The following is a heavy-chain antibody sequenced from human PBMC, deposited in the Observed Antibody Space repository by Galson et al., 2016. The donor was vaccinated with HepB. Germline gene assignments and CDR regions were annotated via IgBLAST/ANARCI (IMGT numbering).Heavy chain of an antibody. D-gene: IGHD3-10*01. Sequence: SLRLSCAASAFSFTNYAMHWVRQAPGKGLEWVALTSYDGSNKYYGDSVKGRFTIYRDNSKNTLYLQMNSLRAEDTAVYYCAREGDSGSSHHYYYAMDVWGQGTTVTVSS. V-gene: IGHV3-30*14. J-gene: IGHJ6*02. CDR3: AREGDSGSSHHYYYAMDV. CDR2: TSYDGSNK. CDR1: AFSFTNYA.